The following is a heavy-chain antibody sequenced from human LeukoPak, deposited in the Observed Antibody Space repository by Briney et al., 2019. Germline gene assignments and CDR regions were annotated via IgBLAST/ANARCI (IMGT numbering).Heavy chain of an antibody. CDR1: GFPFSSYN. CDR3: ARAMYYFEY. J-gene: IGHJ4*02. Sequence: PGESLRLSCVGSGFPFSSYNMNWVRQAPGKGLEWVSYISSSSSSIYYAGSVKGRFTISRDNAKNSLYLQMNSLRDEDTAVYSCARAMYYFEYWGQGTLVTVSS. V-gene: IGHV3-48*02. CDR2: ISSSSSSI.